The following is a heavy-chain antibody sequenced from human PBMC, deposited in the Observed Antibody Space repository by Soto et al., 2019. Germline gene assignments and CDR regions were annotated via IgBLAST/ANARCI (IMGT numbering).Heavy chain of an antibody. V-gene: IGHV1-3*01. CDR2: INPGNEQT. J-gene: IGHJ4*02. CDR3: AREHQAVEVNYCDY. CDR1: GYTFTSHA. Sequence: QVQLVQSGAEVKKPGASVKISCKASGYTFTSHAMHWVRQAPGPRLEWMGWINPGNEQTEYSQKFQGSVPITRDTSASTAYMELSTLTSEDTAVYFCAREHQAVEVNYCDYWGQGTLVTVSA.